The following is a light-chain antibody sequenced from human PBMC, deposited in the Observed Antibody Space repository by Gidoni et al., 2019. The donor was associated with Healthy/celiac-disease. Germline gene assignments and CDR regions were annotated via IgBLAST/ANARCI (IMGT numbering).Light chain of an antibody. CDR2: EVS. J-gene: IGLJ3*02. CDR1: SSDVGGYNY. CDR3: SSYAGSNNLV. Sequence: SALTPPPSASASPGQPVTISCTGTSSDVGGYNYVSCYQHHPGNAPKLMIYEVSKRPSGVPDRFSGSKSGNTASLTVSGLQAEDEADYYCSSYAGSNNLVFGGGTKLTVL. V-gene: IGLV2-8*01.